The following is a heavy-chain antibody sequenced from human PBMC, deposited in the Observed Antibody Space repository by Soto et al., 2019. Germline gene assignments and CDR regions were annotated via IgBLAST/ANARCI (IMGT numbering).Heavy chain of an antibody. J-gene: IGHJ6*03. CDR2: MNPNSGNT. V-gene: IGHV1-8*01. D-gene: IGHD3-10*01. CDR3: ARGPLSTYYYGSGSSQTENYYYYYMDV. CDR1: GYTFTSYD. Sequence: ASVKLYCNASGYTFTSYDINWVRQATRQGLEWMGWMNPNSGNTGYAQKFQGRVTMTRNTSISTAYMELSSLRSEDTAVYYCARGPLSTYYYGSGSSQTENYYYYYMDVWGKGTTVTVSS.